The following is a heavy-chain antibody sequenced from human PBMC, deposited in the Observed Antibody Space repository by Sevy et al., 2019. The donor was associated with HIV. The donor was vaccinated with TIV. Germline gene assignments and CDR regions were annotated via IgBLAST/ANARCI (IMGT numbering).Heavy chain of an antibody. CDR1: GFTFSNAW. J-gene: IGHJ6*02. D-gene: IGHD5-18*01. V-gene: IGHV3-15*01. CDR2: IKSKTDGGTT. CDR3: TACGYSYYYYYGMDV. Sequence: GGSLRLSCAASGFTFSNAWMSWVRQAPGKGLEWVGRIKSKTDGGTTDYAAPVKGRFTISRDDSKNTLYLQMNSLKTEGTAVYYCTACGYSYYYYYGMDVWGQGTTVTVSS.